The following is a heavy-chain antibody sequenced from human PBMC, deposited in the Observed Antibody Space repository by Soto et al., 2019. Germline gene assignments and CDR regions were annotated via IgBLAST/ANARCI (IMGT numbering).Heavy chain of an antibody. D-gene: IGHD6-6*01. V-gene: IGHV1-69*01. CDR1: GGTFSSYA. CDR2: IIPIFGTA. Sequence: QVQLVQSGAEVKKPGSSVKVSCKASGGTFSSYAISWVRQAPGQGLEWMGGIIPIFGTANYAQKFQGRVAITADESTSTAYMELSILRSEDTAVYYCARAVLVSPLLAPPLNEITADRPDQYYYGMDVWGQGTTVTVSS. CDR3: ARAVLVSPLLAPPLNEITADRPDQYYYGMDV. J-gene: IGHJ6*02.